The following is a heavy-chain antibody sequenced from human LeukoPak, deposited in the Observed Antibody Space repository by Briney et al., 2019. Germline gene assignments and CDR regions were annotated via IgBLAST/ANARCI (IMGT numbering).Heavy chain of an antibody. V-gene: IGHV3-23*01. CDR2: ISATGGT. D-gene: IGHD2-8*01. CDR1: GFTFSSYS. J-gene: IGHJ4*02. CDR3: ARERAEVGVPYFDY. Sequence: GGSLRLSCAASGFTFSSYSMNWVRQAPGRGLEWVSGISATGGTFYSDSVKGRFTISRDNSKNTLYLQMNSLRGEDTAVYYCARERAEVGVPYFDYWGQGTLVTVSS.